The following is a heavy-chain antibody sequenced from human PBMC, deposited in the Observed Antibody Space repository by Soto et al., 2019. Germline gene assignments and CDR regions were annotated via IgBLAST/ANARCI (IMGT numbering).Heavy chain of an antibody. J-gene: IGHJ4*02. Sequence: EVQLVESGGGLVQPGGSLRLSCAASGFTFNNYWMHWVRQAPGKGLMWVSHIEGDGFRTTYADSVRDRFTISRDNAKNPLYLQMHSLRAEDSAVYFCARDSPGNGIEFWGQGTLVTVSS. V-gene: IGHV3-74*03. D-gene: IGHD1-1*01. CDR2: IEGDGFRT. CDR3: ARDSPGNGIEF. CDR1: GFTFNNYW.